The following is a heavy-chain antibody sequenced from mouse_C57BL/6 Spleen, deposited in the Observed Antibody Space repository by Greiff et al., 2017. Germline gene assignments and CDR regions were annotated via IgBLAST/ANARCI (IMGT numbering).Heavy chain of an antibody. CDR3: AGGLVATVVATYYFDY. Sequence: QVQLQQPGAELVRPGSSVKLSCKASGYTFTSYWMDWVKQRPGQGLEWIGNIYPSDSETHSNQKFKDKATLTVDKSSSTAYMQLSSLTSEDSAVYYCAGGLVATVVATYYFDYWGQGTTLTVSS. CDR2: IYPSDSET. V-gene: IGHV1-61*01. J-gene: IGHJ2*01. D-gene: IGHD1-1*01. CDR1: GYTFTSYW.